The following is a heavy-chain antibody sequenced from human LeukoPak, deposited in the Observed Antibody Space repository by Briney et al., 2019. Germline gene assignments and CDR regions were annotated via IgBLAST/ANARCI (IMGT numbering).Heavy chain of an antibody. Sequence: RGESLKISCKGSGYSFTSYWISWVRQMPGKGLEWMGRIDPSDSYTNYSPSFQGHVTISADTSISTAYLQWSSLKASDTAMYYCARPAYYHDSSGYYHFDYWGQGTLVTVSS. V-gene: IGHV5-10-1*01. CDR1: GYSFTSYW. CDR2: IDPSDSYT. CDR3: ARPAYYHDSSGYYHFDY. J-gene: IGHJ4*02. D-gene: IGHD3-22*01.